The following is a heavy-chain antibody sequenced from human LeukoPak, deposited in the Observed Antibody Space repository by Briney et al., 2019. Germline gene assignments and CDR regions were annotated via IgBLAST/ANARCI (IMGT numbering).Heavy chain of an antibody. D-gene: IGHD1-26*01. CDR1: GGTFSSYA. Sequence: SVKVSCKASGGTFSSYAISWVRQAPGQGLEWMGGIIPIFGTANYEQKFQGRVTITTDESTSTGYMELSSLRSEDTAVYYCARVVPYSYYYYYMDVWGKGTTVTVSS. CDR2: IIPIFGTA. J-gene: IGHJ6*03. CDR3: ARVVPYSYYYYYMDV. V-gene: IGHV1-69*05.